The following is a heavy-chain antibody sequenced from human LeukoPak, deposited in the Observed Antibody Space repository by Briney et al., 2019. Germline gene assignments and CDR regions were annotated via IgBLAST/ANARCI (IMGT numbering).Heavy chain of an antibody. CDR3: ARAPATYVDLDY. V-gene: IGHV1-8*01. CDR1: GYTFTSYD. J-gene: IGHJ4*02. CDR2: MNPNSGNT. Sequence: ASVKVSCKASGYTFTSYDINWVRQATGQGLEWMGWMNPNSGNTGYAQKFQGRVTMTRNTYISTAYMELSSLRSEDTAVYYCARAPATYVDLDYWGQGTLVTVSP. D-gene: IGHD5-12*01.